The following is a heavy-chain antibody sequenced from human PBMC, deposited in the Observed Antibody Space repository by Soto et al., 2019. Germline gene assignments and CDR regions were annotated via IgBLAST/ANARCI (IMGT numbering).Heavy chain of an antibody. D-gene: IGHD4-4*01. CDR3: ASRYSNYYYYGMDV. V-gene: IGHV1-69*06. Sequence: ASVKVSCKASGGTFSSYAISWVRQAPGQGLEWMGGIIPIFGTANYAQKFQGRVTITADKSTSTAYMELSSLRSEDTAVYYCASRYSNYYYYGMDVWGQGTTVTVSS. CDR1: GGTFSSYA. CDR2: IIPIFGTA. J-gene: IGHJ6*02.